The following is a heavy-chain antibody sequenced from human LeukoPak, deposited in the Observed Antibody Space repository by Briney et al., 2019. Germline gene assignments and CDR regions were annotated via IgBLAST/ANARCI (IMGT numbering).Heavy chain of an antibody. Sequence: GGSLRLSCAASGFAFSSYGMHWVRQAPGKGLEWVAVIWYDGSNKYYADSVKGRFTISRDNSKNTLYLQMNSLRAEDTAVYYCARELYYYGSGTFDYWGQGTLVTVSS. CDR1: GFAFSSYG. CDR3: ARELYYYGSGTFDY. V-gene: IGHV3-33*01. J-gene: IGHJ4*02. D-gene: IGHD3-10*01. CDR2: IWYDGSNK.